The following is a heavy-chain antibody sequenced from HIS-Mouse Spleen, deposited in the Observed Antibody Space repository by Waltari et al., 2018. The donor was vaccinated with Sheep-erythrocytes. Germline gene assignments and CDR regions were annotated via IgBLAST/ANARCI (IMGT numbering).Heavy chain of an antibody. CDR3: ARERGSSPGY. CDR1: GYTFTGNY. J-gene: IGHJ4*02. CDR2: INPSRGGT. D-gene: IGHD6-13*01. Sequence: QVQLVQSGAEVKKPGASVKVSCKASGYTFTGNYMHWVRQAPGQGLEWMGWINPSRGGTNCAPKFQGRVTMTRDTSTSTAYMELSRLRSDDTAVYYCARERGSSPGYWGQGTLVTVS. V-gene: IGHV1-2*02.